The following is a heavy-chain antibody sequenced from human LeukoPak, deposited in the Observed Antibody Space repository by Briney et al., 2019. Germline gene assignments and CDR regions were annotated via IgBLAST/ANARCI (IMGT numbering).Heavy chain of an antibody. J-gene: IGHJ4*02. CDR2: ISGSGGST. CDR3: AKDQPYRLLGYFDY. CDR1: GSTFSSYA. V-gene: IGHV3-23*01. Sequence: GGSLRLSCAASGSTFSSYAMSWVRPAPGKGLEWVSAISGSGGSTYYADSVKGRFTISRANSKNTLYLQRNSLRAEATAVYYCAKDQPYRLLGYFDYWGXXTXVTVSS. D-gene: IGHD2-2*01.